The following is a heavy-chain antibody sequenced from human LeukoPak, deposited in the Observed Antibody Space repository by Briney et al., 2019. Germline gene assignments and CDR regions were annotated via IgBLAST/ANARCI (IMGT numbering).Heavy chain of an antibody. Sequence: KTSGTLSLTCTASGGSISSSSYYWVCIGQRQGLELVGIGSIYYSGSTYYNPSLKSRVTISVDTSKNQFSLKLSSVTAADTAVYYCARPHINSGSYYYMDVWGKGTTVTVSS. CDR1: GGSISSSSYY. CDR2: IYYSGST. V-gene: IGHV4-39*01. CDR3: ARPHINSGSYYYMDV. J-gene: IGHJ6*03. D-gene: IGHD1-26*01.